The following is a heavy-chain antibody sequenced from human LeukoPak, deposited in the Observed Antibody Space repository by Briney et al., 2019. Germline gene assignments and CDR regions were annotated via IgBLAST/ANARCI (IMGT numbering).Heavy chain of an antibody. V-gene: IGHV4-34*01. J-gene: IGHJ4*02. CDR3: ALRPQVPDAYDY. D-gene: IGHD2-2*01. CDR1: GGSFSGYY. CDR2: INHSGST. Sequence: SETLSLTCAVYGGSFSGYYWSWIRQPPGKGLEWIGEINHSGSTNYNPSLKSRVTISVDTSKNQFSLKLSSVTAADTAVYFCALRPQVPDAYDYWGQGTLVTVSS.